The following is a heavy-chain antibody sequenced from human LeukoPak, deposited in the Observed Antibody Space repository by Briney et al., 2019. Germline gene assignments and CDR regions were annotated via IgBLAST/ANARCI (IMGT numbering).Heavy chain of an antibody. Sequence: GGSLRLSCAASGFTFSDHYMDCVRQAPGKGLEWVGRTRNKANSYTTEYAASVKGRFTISRDDSKNSLYLQMNSLKTEDTAVYYCARDGYSGYGFLDVWGKGTTVTVSS. J-gene: IGHJ6*04. D-gene: IGHD5-12*01. V-gene: IGHV3-72*01. CDR2: TRNKANSYTT. CDR1: GFTFSDHY. CDR3: ARDGYSGYGFLDV.